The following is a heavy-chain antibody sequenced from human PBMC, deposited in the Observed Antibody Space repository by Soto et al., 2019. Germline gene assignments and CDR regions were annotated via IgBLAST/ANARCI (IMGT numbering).Heavy chain of an antibody. V-gene: IGHV3-30*03. Sequence: QVQLVESGGGVVQPGRSLRLSCAASGFTFSSYGMHWVRQAPGKGLEWVAVISYDGSNNYYADSVKGRFTISRDNSKNTLYLQMNSLRAEDTAVYYCATLRFLEWLGPRFAYCGQGTLVPVSS. D-gene: IGHD3-3*01. CDR3: ATLRFLEWLGPRFAY. CDR1: GFTFSSYG. J-gene: IGHJ4*02. CDR2: ISYDGSNN.